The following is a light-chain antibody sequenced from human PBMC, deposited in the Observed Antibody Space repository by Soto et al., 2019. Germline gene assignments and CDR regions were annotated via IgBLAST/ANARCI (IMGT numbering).Light chain of an antibody. V-gene: IGLV2-8*01. CDR2: EVS. CDR1: SSDVGGYKY. CDR3: SSYAGSILGV. J-gene: IGLJ3*02. Sequence: QSVLTQPPSASGSPGQSVTISGTGTSSDVGGYKYVSWYQQHPGKAPKLMIYEVSKRPSGVPDRFSGSKSGNTASLTVSGLQAEDEADYYCSSYAGSILGVFGGGTKLTVL.